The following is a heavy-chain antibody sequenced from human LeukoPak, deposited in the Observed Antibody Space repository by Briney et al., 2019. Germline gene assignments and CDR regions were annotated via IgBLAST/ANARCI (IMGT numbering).Heavy chain of an antibody. CDR2: TYYRSKWYN. J-gene: IGHJ6*02. Sequence: SQTLSLTCAISGDSVSINSAAWNWIRQSPSRGLEWLGRTYYRSKWYNDYTVSVKSRITINPDTSKNQFSLQLNSVTPEDTAVYYCARDELELPGLDYYYGMDVWGQGTTVTVSS. V-gene: IGHV6-1*01. CDR1: GDSVSINSAA. D-gene: IGHD1-7*01. CDR3: ARDELELPGLDYYYGMDV.